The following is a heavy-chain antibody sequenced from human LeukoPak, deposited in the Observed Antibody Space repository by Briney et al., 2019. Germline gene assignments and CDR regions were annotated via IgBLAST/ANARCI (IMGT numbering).Heavy chain of an antibody. CDR1: GGSISSSSYY. V-gene: IGHV4-39*01. Sequence: SETLSLTCTVSGGSISSSSYYWGWIRQPPGKGLEWLGSIYYSGITYYNPSLKSRVTISVDTSKNQFSLKLSSVTAADTAVYYCARVDIVVVPSASFDYWGQGTLVTVSS. CDR3: ARVDIVVVPSASFDY. J-gene: IGHJ4*02. D-gene: IGHD2-2*01. CDR2: IYYSGIT.